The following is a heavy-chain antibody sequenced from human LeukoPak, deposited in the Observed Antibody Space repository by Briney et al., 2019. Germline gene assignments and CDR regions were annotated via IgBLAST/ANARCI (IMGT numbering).Heavy chain of an antibody. J-gene: IGHJ4*02. CDR2: IYYSGNT. V-gene: IGHV4-59*01. Sequence: SETLSLTCTVSGGSISPYYWSWIRQPPGKELEWLGYIYYSGNTDYNPSLKSRVAISVDTSKNQFSLKLSSVTAADTAVYYCARSSSSWYGYWGQGTLVTVSS. D-gene: IGHD6-13*01. CDR3: ARSSSSWYGY. CDR1: GGSISPYY.